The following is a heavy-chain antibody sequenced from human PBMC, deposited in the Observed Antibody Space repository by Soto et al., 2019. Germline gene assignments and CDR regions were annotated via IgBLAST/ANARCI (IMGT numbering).Heavy chain of an antibody. CDR1: GFTFTSYA. D-gene: IGHD3-16*01. CDR3: ALYTLGPHKLGSFDH. Sequence: EVQLLESGGGLVQPGGSLRLSCATSGFTFTSYAMSWVRQAPGKGLEWVSLISGSGGNTYYADSVKGRFTISRDNSKNMLYLHMSSLRAEDTAIYYCALYTLGPHKLGSFDHWGKGTLVTVSS. J-gene: IGHJ4*02. V-gene: IGHV3-23*01. CDR2: ISGSGGNT.